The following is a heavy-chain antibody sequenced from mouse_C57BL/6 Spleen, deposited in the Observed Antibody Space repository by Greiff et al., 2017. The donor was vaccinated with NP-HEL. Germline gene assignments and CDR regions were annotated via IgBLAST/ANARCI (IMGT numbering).Heavy chain of an antibody. V-gene: IGHV5-6*01. D-gene: IGHD1-1*01. CDR3: ARHYYGSSYEDYFDY. J-gene: IGHJ2*01. CDR2: ISSGGSYT. Sequence: EVQLVESGGDLVKPGGSLKLSCAASGFTFSSYGMSWVRQTPDKRLEWVATISSGGSYTYYPDSVKGRCTISRDNAKNTLYLQMSSLKSEDTAMYYCARHYYGSSYEDYFDYWGQGTTLTVSS. CDR1: GFTFSSYG.